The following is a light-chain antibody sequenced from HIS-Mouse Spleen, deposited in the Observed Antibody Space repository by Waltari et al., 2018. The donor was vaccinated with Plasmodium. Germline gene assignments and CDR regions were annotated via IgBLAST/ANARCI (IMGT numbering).Light chain of an antibody. J-gene: IGLJ2*01. CDR1: SSDVGGYNY. CDR2: EVS. Sequence: QSALTQPPSASGSPGQSVTISCTGTSSDVGGYNYVSWYQQHPGQAPKLMIYEVSKRPSGVPERVAGSKSGNTASLTVSGLQAEDEADYYCSSYAGINNLVFGGGTKLTVL. CDR3: SSYAGINNLV. V-gene: IGLV2-8*01.